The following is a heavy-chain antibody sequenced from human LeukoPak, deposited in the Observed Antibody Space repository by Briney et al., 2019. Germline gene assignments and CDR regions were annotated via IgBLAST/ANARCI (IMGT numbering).Heavy chain of an antibody. CDR2: IYTSGST. D-gene: IGHD2-21*01. CDR1: GGSISSGSYY. J-gene: IGHJ6*03. Sequence: PSETLSLTCTVSGGSISSGSYYWSWIRQPAGKGLEWIGRIYTSGSTNYNPSLKSRVTISVDTSKNQFSLKLSSVTAADTAVYYCARGELRSYYYYYYMDVWGKGTTVTISS. V-gene: IGHV4-61*02. CDR3: ARGELRSYYYYYYMDV.